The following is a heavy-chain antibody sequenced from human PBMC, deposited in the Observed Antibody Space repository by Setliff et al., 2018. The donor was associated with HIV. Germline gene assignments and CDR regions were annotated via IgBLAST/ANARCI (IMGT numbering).Heavy chain of an antibody. CDR1: GFTLRSYK. J-gene: IGHJ6*03. Sequence: PGGSLRLSCAASGFTLRSYKMHWVRQGPGKGLVWVSRINSGDTTTNYADSVKGRFTISRDDAKNTLFLQMSSLRPEDTAVYYCAKDLPAYYYYMDVWGKGTTVTVSS. V-gene: IGHV3-74*01. CDR2: INSGDTTT. CDR3: AKDLPAYYYYMDV.